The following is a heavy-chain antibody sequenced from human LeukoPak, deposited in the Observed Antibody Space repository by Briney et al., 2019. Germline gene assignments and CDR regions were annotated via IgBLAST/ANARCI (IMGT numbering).Heavy chain of an antibody. CDR1: GDSISSGGYS. V-gene: IGHV4-30-2*01. CDR3: ARGAYGDYGGEAFDI. D-gene: IGHD4-17*01. J-gene: IGHJ3*02. CDR2: IYHSGST. Sequence: SEPLSLTCAVSGDSISSGGYSWSWIRQPPGKGLEWIGYIYHSGSTYYNPSLKSRVTISVDRSKNQFSLKLSSVTAADTAVYYCARGAYGDYGGEAFDIWGQGTMVTVSS.